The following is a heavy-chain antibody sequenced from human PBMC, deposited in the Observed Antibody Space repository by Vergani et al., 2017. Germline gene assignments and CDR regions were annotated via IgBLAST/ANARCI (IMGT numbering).Heavy chain of an antibody. CDR2: IKQDGSEK. D-gene: IGHD1-7*01. CDR3: AREAWNYDFDP. V-gene: IGHV3-7*01. Sequence: EVQLVESGGSLVQPGGSLRLSCAASGFTFSSYWMSWVRQAPGKGLEWVANIKQDGSEKYYVDSVKGRFTISRDNAKNSLYLQMNSLRAEDTAVYSCAREAWNYDFDPWGQGTLVTVSS. J-gene: IGHJ5*02. CDR1: GFTFSSYW.